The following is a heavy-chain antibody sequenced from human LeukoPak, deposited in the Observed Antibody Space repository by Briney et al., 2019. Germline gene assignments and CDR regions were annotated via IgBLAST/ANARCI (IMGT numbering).Heavy chain of an antibody. J-gene: IGHJ4*02. CDR1: GYTFTGYY. V-gene: IGHV1-2*02. Sequence: ASVKVSCKASGYTFTGYYLHWVRQAPGQGLEWMGWINPNSGGTDYAQKFQGRVTMTRDTSISTAYMELNRLRSDDTAVYYRARDTTRLYYDSSGYSIWGQGTLVTVSS. CDR2: INPNSGGT. CDR3: ARDTTRLYYDSSGYSI. D-gene: IGHD3-22*01.